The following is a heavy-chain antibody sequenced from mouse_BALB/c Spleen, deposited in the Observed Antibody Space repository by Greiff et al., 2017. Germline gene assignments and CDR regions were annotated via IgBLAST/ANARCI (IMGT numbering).Heavy chain of an antibody. J-gene: IGHJ4*01. CDR1: GFDFSGYW. V-gene: IGHV4-2*02. Sequence: EVKLVESGGGLVQPGGSLNLSCAASGFDFSGYWMSWARQAPGKGQEWIGEINPGSSTINYTPSLKDKFIISRDNAKNTLYLQMSKVRSEDTALYYCARLWTGAMDYWGQGTSVTVSS. CDR3: ARLWTGAMDY. CDR2: INPGSSTI.